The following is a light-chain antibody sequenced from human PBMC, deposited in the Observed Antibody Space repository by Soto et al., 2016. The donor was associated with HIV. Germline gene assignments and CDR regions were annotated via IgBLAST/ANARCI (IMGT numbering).Light chain of an antibody. Sequence: SFELSQPPSLSVSPGQTASITCSGENLGNKYVCWYQQKPGQSPVLVIHQDSERPSGIPERFSGSNSGNTATLTLNSVEAGDEADYYCQVWNNYQSIFGPGTKVTVL. CDR1: NLGNKY. J-gene: IGLJ1*01. CDR3: QVWNNYQSI. V-gene: IGLV3-1*01. CDR2: QDS.